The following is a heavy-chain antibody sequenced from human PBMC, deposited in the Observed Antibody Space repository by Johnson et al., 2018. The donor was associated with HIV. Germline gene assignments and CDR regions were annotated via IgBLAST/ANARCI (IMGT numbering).Heavy chain of an antibody. CDR2: IGTAGDT. D-gene: IGHD6-13*01. Sequence: VQLVESGGGVVQPGGSLRLSCAASGFTFSSYDMHWVRQVTRKGLEWVSAIGTAGDTYYPGSVTGRVTISRENAKDSLYLQMNSLRAGDTAGYYCARIAARGAFDIWGQGTMVTVSS. CDR3: ARIAARGAFDI. V-gene: IGHV3-13*01. CDR1: GFTFSSYD. J-gene: IGHJ3*02.